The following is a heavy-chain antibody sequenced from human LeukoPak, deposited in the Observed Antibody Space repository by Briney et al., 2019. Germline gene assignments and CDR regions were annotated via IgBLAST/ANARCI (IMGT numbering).Heavy chain of an antibody. CDR1: GGSISSGSYY. J-gene: IGHJ4*02. CDR3: ARHCTLNSCI. D-gene: IGHD2-8*01. Sequence: SETLSLTCTVSGGSISSGSYYWGWVRQPPGKGLEWIANIYYSGTSYFNPSLKIRLSISVDTSKNQFSLTLKSVAAADTDTYYCARHCTLNSCIWGQGSLVTVS. CDR2: IYYSGTS. V-gene: IGHV4-39*01.